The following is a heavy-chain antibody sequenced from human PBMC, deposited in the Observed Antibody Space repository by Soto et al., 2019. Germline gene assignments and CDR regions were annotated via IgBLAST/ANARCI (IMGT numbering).Heavy chain of an antibody. D-gene: IGHD6-19*01. V-gene: IGHV1-2*04. CDR1: GYTFTGYY. Sequence: EASVKVSCKASGYTFTGYYMHWVRQAPGQGLEWMGWINPNSGGTNYAQKFQGWVTMTRDTSISTAYMELSRLRSDDTAVYYCARGLAVAALGDYYYGMDVWGQGTTVTVS. CDR3: ARGLAVAALGDYYYGMDV. CDR2: INPNSGGT. J-gene: IGHJ6*02.